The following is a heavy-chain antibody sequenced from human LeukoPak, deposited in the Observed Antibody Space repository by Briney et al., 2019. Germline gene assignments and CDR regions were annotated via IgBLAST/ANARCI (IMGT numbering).Heavy chain of an antibody. V-gene: IGHV4-59*01. CDR3: ASTDSSSTNTGYYYGMDV. CDR1: GGSISSYY. J-gene: IGHJ6*02. D-gene: IGHD6-13*01. CDR2: IYYSGST. Sequence: PSETLSLTCTVSGGSISSYYWSWIRQPPGKGLEWIGYIYYSGSTNYNPSLKSRVTISVDTSKNQFSLKLSSVTAADTAVYYCASTDSSSTNTGYYYGMDVWGQGTTVTVSS.